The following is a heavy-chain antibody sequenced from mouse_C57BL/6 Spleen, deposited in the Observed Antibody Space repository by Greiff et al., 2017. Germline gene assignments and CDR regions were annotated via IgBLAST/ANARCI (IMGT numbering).Heavy chain of an antibody. D-gene: IGHD1-1*01. CDR2: IYPGDGDT. CDR3: ARRGYGSRVYAMDY. J-gene: IGHJ4*01. Sequence: VQLQQSGPELVKPGASVKISCKASGYAFSSSWMNWVKQRPGKGLEWIGRIYPGDGDTNYNGKFKGKATLTADKSSSTAYMQLSSLTSEDSAVYFCARRGYGSRVYAMDYWGQGTSVTVSS. CDR1: GYAFSSSW. V-gene: IGHV1-82*01.